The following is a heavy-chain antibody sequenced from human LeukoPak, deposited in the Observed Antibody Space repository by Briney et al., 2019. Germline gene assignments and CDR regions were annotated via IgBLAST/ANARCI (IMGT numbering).Heavy chain of an antibody. CDR3: ARDALWAGYDSGGLDY. Sequence: PGGSLRLSCAASAFTFSSYSMNWVRQAPGKGLEWVSSISSSSSYIYYADSVKGRFTISRDNAKNSLYLQMNSLRAEDTAVYYCARDALWAGYDSGGLDYWGQGTLVTVSS. CDR1: AFTFSSYS. D-gene: IGHD5-12*01. V-gene: IGHV3-21*01. J-gene: IGHJ4*02. CDR2: ISSSSSYI.